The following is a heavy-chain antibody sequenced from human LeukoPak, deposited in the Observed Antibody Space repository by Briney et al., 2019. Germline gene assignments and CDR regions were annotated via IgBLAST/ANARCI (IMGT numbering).Heavy chain of an antibody. J-gene: IGHJ4*02. CDR3: ARGLGSYSFDY. Sequence: SETLSLACTVSGASISISSYYWSWIRQPAAKGLEWIGRIYTSGSTNYNPSLKSRVTISVDTSKNQFSLKLNSVTAADTAVYYCARGLGSYSFDYWGQGTLVTVSS. V-gene: IGHV4-61*02. CDR1: GASISISSYY. D-gene: IGHD6-25*01. CDR2: IYTSGST.